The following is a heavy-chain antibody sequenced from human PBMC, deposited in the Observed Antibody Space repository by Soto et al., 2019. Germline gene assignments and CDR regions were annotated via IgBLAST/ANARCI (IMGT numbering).Heavy chain of an antibody. Sequence: QVQPVQSGAEVEKPGASVKVSCKASGYTFTSYAMHWVRQARGQRLEWMGWINAGNGNTKYSQKFQGRDTITRDTSASTAYMELSSLRSEDTAVYYCARAGWTDSRDDYCYYYGMDVWGQGTTVTVSS. J-gene: IGHJ6*02. CDR1: GYTFTSYA. CDR2: INAGNGNT. V-gene: IGHV1-3*01. CDR3: ARAGWTDSRDDYCYYYGMDV. D-gene: IGHD5-12*01.